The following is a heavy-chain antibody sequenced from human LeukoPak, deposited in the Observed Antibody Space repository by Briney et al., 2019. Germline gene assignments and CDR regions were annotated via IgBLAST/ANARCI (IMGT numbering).Heavy chain of an antibody. V-gene: IGHV4-59*01. CDR2: IYSSGRT. J-gene: IGHJ6*03. CDR1: GGSISSFY. D-gene: IGHD5-24*01. CDR3: ARTGDGYNYYNYYMDV. Sequence: PSETLSLTCSVSGGSISSFYWSWIRQPPGKGLEWIGYIYSSGRTSYNPSLKSRVTISVDMPNNQFSLKMSSVTAADTAVYYCARTGDGYNYYNYYMDVWGKGTTVTVTS.